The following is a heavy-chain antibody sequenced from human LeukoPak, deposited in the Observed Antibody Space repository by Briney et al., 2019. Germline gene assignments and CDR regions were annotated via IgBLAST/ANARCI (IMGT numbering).Heavy chain of an antibody. CDR2: VNPNSGGT. Sequence: ASVKVSCKASGYTFTGYYMYWVRQAPGQGLEWMGWVNPNSGGTNYAQKFQGRVTMTRDTSISTAYMELSRLRSDDTDVYYCAREGSANWFDPWGQGTLVTVSS. J-gene: IGHJ5*02. V-gene: IGHV1-2*02. CDR3: AREGSANWFDP. D-gene: IGHD6-25*01. CDR1: GYTFTGYY.